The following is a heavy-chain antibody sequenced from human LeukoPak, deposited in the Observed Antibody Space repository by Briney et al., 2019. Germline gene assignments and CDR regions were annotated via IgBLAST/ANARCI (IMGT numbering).Heavy chain of an antibody. D-gene: IGHD1-26*01. CDR3: ARKPNSGQISYYYYYYYMDV. CDR2: IYTSGNT. V-gene: IGHV4-61*02. J-gene: IGHJ6*03. Sequence: SETLSLTCTVSGGSISGGGYYWSWIRQPAGKGLEWIGRIYTSGNTNYNPSLKSRAAISVDTSKNQFSLELSSVTAADTAVYYCARKPNSGQISYYYYYYYMDVWGKGTTVTVSS. CDR1: GGSISGGGYY.